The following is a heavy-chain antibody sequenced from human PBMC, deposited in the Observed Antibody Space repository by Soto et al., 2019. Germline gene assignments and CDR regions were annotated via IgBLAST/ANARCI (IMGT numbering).Heavy chain of an antibody. J-gene: IGHJ5*02. CDR1: GFTFSSYA. Sequence: VQLLESGGGLVQPGGSLRLSCTASGFTFSSYAMSWVRQAPGKGLEWVSGINSGGDNTYYADSVKGRFSISRDSSKNTVFLQMTSLRAEDTALYYCARAVPAWFDPSGQGALVTVSS. CDR2: INSGGDNT. V-gene: IGHV3-23*01. CDR3: ARAVPAWFDP.